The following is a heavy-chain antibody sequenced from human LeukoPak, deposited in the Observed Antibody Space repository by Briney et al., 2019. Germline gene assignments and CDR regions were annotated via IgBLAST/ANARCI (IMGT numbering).Heavy chain of an antibody. V-gene: IGHV3-64D*06. J-gene: IGHJ4*02. CDR1: GFTFSSYA. CDR3: VKELWFGELLFDY. CDR2: ISSNGGST. D-gene: IGHD3-10*01. Sequence: GGSLRLSCSASGFTFSSYAMHWVRQAPGRGLEYVSAISSNGGSTYYADSVKGRFTISRDNSKNTLYLQMSSLRAGDTAVYYCVKELWFGELLFDYWGQGTLVTVSS.